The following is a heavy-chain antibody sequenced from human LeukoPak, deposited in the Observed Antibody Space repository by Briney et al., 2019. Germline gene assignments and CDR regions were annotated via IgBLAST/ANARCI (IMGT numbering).Heavy chain of an antibody. CDR1: VFTFSDYY. D-gene: IGHD6-19*01. V-gene: IGHV3-11*01. J-gene: IGHJ4*02. CDR2: ISSSGSTI. Sequence: GGSLRLSCAASVFTFSDYYMRWIRQAPGKGLEWGSYISSSGSTIYYADSVKGRFTISRDNAKNSLYLQMNSLRAEDTAVYYCARDLAIAVAALGSFDYWGQGTLVTVSS. CDR3: ARDLAIAVAALGSFDY.